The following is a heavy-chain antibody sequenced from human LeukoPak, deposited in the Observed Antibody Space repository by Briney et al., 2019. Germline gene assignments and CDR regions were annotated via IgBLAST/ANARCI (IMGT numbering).Heavy chain of an antibody. V-gene: IGHV3-74*01. J-gene: IGHJ4*02. CDR1: GFTFSSYW. CDR2: IYSDGSTT. CDR3: ARDGSLPDY. Sequence: GGSLRLXCAASGFTFSSYWMHWDRQAPGKGLVWVSRIYSDGSTTSYADSVKGRFTISRDNAKNTLYLQMNSLRAEDTAVYYCARDGSLPDYWGQGTLVTVSS.